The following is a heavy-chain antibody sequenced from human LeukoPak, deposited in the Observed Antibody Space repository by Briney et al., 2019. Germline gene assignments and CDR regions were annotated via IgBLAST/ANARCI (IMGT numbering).Heavy chain of an antibody. Sequence: GGSLRLSCAASGFTFSSYTMNWVRQAPGKGLEWVSSITSSSSYIYYADSLRGRFTISRDNAKNSLYLQMNNLRAEDTAVYYCARGPDGFFDYWGQGTLVTVSS. CDR3: ARGPDGFFDY. J-gene: IGHJ4*02. V-gene: IGHV3-21*01. CDR1: GFTFSSYT. CDR2: ITSSSSYI. D-gene: IGHD5-24*01.